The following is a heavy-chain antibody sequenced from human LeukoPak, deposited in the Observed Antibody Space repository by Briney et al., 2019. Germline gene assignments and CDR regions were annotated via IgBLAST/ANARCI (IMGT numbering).Heavy chain of an antibody. CDR1: GYTFTSYA. D-gene: IGHD6-13*01. CDR3: ARRTTAAGNDY. CDR2: ISAYNGNT. V-gene: IGHV1-18*01. J-gene: IGHJ4*02. Sequence: GASVKVSCKASGYTFTSYAMHWVRQAPGQRLEWMGWISAYNGNTNYAQKLQGRVTMTTDTSTSTAYMELRSLRSDDTAVYYCARRTTAAGNDYWGQGTLVTVSS.